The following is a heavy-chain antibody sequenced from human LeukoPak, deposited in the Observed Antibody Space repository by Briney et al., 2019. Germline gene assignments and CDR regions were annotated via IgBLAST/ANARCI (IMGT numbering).Heavy chain of an antibody. CDR2: SNSDGSST. CDR3: AKYLTYYYDSSGYARSLFFDY. D-gene: IGHD3-22*01. J-gene: IGHJ4*02. CDR1: GFTFSRHW. V-gene: IGHV3-74*01. Sequence: GGSLRLSCAASGFTFSRHWMHWVRQAPGKGLVWVSRSNSDGSSTNYADSVKGRFTISRDNAKNTLYLQMNSLRAEDTAVYYCAKYLTYYYDSSGYARSLFFDYWGQGTLVTVSS.